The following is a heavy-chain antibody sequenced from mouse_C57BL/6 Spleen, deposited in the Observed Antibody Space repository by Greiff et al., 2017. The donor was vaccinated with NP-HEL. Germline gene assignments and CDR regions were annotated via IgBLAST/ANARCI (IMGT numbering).Heavy chain of an antibody. CDR3: ARGPGTEAMDY. Sequence: VQLQQSGPGLVKPSQSLSLTCSVTGYSITSGYYWNWIRQFPGNKLEWMGYISYDGSNNYNPSLKNRISITRDTSKNQYFLKLNSVTTEDTATYYCARGPGTEAMDYWGQGTSVTVSS. V-gene: IGHV3-6*01. CDR2: ISYDGSN. D-gene: IGHD4-1*01. CDR1: GYSITSGYY. J-gene: IGHJ4*01.